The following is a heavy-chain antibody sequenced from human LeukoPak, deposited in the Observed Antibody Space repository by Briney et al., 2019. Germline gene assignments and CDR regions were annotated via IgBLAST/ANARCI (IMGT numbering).Heavy chain of an antibody. J-gene: IGHJ6*01. D-gene: IGHD6-13*01. Sequence: GASVKVSCKASGYTFTSYGISWVRQAPGQGLEWMGWISADNGNTNYAQKLQGRVTMTTDTSTSTAYMELSSLRSDDTAVYYCERDQQPYGMHLWGPGPTVTVSS. CDR3: ERDQQPYGMHL. V-gene: IGHV1-18*01. CDR1: GYTFTSYG. CDR2: ISADNGNT.